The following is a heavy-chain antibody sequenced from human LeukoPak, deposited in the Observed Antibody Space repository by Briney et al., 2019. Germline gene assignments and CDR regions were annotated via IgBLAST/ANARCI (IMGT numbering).Heavy chain of an antibody. CDR2: IKQDGSEK. V-gene: IGHV3-7*01. J-gene: IGHJ4*02. CDR1: GFTFSSYW. D-gene: IGHD6-19*01. CDR3: AFFRRTAVAGNLLDY. Sequence: PGGSLRLSXAASGFTFSSYWMSWVRQAPGKGLEWVANIKQDGSEKYYVDSVKGRFTISRDNAKNSLYLQMNSLRAEDTAVYYCAFFRRTAVAGNLLDYWGQGTLVTVSS.